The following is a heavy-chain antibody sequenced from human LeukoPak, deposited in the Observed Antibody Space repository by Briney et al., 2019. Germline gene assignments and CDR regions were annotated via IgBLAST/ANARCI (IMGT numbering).Heavy chain of an antibody. D-gene: IGHD6-13*01. J-gene: IGHJ4*02. CDR1: GFTFNSYA. CDR2: VNEGGGRT. V-gene: IGHV3-23*01. CDR3: TKEGRPKSGGGYFDY. Sequence: PGGSLRLSCAASGFTFNSYAMGWVRQAPGQGLEWVSTVNEGGGRTYYADSVKGRFTVSRDNSKNTLYLQMNSLRADDTGVYYCTKEGRPKSGGGYFDYWGQGARVTVSS.